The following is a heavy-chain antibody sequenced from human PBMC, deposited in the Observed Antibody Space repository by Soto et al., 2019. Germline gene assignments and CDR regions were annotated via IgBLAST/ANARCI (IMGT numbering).Heavy chain of an antibody. V-gene: IGHV1-18*01. CDR1: GYTFTNFG. J-gene: IGHJ4*02. Sequence: QVQLVQSGAEVKKPGASVKVSCKASGYTFTNFGISWLRQAPGQGLEWMGWISAYIGNTSYAQNFQGRVTMTTDTCASTAYMELMSLRSDDTAVSYCARGGTPIDDWGQRTLVTVSS. CDR3: ARGGTPIDD. D-gene: IGHD3-16*01. CDR2: ISAYIGNT.